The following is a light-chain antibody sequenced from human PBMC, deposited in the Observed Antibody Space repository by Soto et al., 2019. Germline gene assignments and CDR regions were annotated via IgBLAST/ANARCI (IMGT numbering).Light chain of an antibody. CDR2: DDS. Sequence: SYELTQTSSVSVAPGQTARISCGGNNIGGKSVHWYQQKPGQAPVVVVYDDSERPSGIPERFSDSNSGNTATLTISRVEAGDEADYHCQVWDDNSDHHVFGTGTKVTVL. CDR3: QVWDDNSDHHV. V-gene: IGLV3-21*02. CDR1: NIGGKS. J-gene: IGLJ1*01.